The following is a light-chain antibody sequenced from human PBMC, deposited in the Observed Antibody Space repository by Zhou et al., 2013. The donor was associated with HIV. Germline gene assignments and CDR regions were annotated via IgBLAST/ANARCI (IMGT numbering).Light chain of an antibody. CDR3: QQLYDSPPT. Sequence: DIQMTQSPSSLSASIGDEVTITCRASQAIGEYLAWYQQRPGKVPRLLIFAASTLQSGVPSRFSGGGSGTDFTLTIDNLQPEDFATYFCQQLYDSPPTFGLGTTLEIK. CDR1: QAIGEY. V-gene: IGKV1-27*01. J-gene: IGKJ2*01. CDR2: AAS.